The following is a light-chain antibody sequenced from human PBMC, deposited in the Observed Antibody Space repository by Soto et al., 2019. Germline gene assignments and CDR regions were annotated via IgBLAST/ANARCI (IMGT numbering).Light chain of an antibody. Sequence: EVELTQSPGTLSLSPGERATLSCRASQSVTNKYLAWYQQKPGQAPRLLIFGSSYRATGIPDRFSGSGSGTDFTLTISRLEPEDFAVYYCQQYGSSPPYTFGQGTKLEI. CDR1: QSVTNKY. CDR3: QQYGSSPPYT. CDR2: GSS. J-gene: IGKJ2*01. V-gene: IGKV3-20*01.